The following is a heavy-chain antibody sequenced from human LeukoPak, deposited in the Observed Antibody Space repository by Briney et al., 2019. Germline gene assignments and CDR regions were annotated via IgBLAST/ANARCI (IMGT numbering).Heavy chain of an antibody. Sequence: GGSLRLSCAASGLTFSRYWMTWVRQAPGKGLEWLSYISSSGNIKYYTDSVKGRFTISRDNAKNSLYLQMNSLRAEDTAVYYCANFQWLRYFAFWGQGTLVTVSS. D-gene: IGHD5-12*01. J-gene: IGHJ4*02. CDR2: ISSSGNIK. V-gene: IGHV3-48*04. CDR1: GLTFSRYW. CDR3: ANFQWLRYFAF.